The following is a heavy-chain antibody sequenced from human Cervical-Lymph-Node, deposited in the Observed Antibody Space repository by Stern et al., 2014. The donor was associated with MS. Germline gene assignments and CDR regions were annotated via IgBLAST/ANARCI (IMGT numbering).Heavy chain of an antibody. Sequence: QVQLVQSGAEVKKPGASVKVSCKASGYTFTGYYIHWVRQAPGQGLEWMGRINPNSGATIYAQRFQGRVTMTRDTSISTAYMDLSSLRSDDTAMYYCVRSAEHSETYFYFDYWGQGTLVTASS. V-gene: IGHV1-2*06. CDR3: VRSAEHSETYFYFDY. CDR2: INPNSGAT. J-gene: IGHJ4*02. CDR1: GYTFTGYY. D-gene: IGHD1-26*01.